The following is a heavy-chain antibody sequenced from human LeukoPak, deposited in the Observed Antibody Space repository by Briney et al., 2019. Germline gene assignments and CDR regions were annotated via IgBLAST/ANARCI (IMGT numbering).Heavy chain of an antibody. D-gene: IGHD3-22*01. CDR2: INHSGST. V-gene: IGHV4-34*01. J-gene: IGHJ3*02. Sequence: SETLSLTCAVYGGSFSGYYWSWIRQPPGKRLEWIGEINHSGSTNYNPSLKSRVTISVDTSKNQFSLKLSSVTAADTAVYYCAREIGITMILDAFDIWGQGTMVTVSS. CDR3: AREIGITMILDAFDI. CDR1: GGSFSGYY.